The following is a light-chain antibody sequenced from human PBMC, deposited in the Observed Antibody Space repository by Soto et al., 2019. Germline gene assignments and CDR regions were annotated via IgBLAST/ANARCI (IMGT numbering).Light chain of an antibody. Sequence: QSALTQPRSVSGSPGQSVTISCTGTSSDVGGYNYVSWYQQHPGKAPKLMICDVSKRPSGVPDRFSGSKSGNTASLTISGRQAEDEADYYCCSYAGGPYVFGTGTKVTVL. CDR2: DVS. V-gene: IGLV2-11*01. J-gene: IGLJ1*01. CDR1: SSDVGGYNY. CDR3: CSYAGGPYV.